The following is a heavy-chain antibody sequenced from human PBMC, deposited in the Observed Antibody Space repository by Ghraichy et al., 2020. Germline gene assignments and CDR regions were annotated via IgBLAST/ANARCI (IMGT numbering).Heavy chain of an antibody. Sequence: GGSLRLSCAASGFTFGSYGMSWVRQAPGKGLEWVSVLSGSGGKTFYADSVKARFTISRDNSKNRLYLQMSSLRAEDTAIYYCAKEDGYDFRDYFDYWGQGILVTVSS. V-gene: IGHV3-23*01. D-gene: IGHD5-12*01. CDR2: LSGSGGKT. J-gene: IGHJ4*02. CDR1: GFTFGSYG. CDR3: AKEDGYDFRDYFDY.